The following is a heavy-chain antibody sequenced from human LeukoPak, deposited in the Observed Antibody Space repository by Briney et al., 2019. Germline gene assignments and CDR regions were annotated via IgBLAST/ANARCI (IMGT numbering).Heavy chain of an antibody. CDR3: VKSLRVIFYYGMDV. J-gene: IGHJ6*02. CDR2: ISSDGGST. D-gene: IGHD5/OR15-5a*01. V-gene: IGHV3-64D*06. Sequence: GGSLRLSCSASGFTFSSYALHWVRQAPGKGLEYVSAISSDGGSTYYADPVKGRFSISRDNSKNTLYLQMSSLRAEDTAVYYCVKSLRVIFYYGMDVWGQGTTVTVSS. CDR1: GFTFSSYA.